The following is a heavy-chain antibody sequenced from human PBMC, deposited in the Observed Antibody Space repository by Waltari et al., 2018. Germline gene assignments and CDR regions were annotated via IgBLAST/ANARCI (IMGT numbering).Heavy chain of an antibody. Sequence: QVQLVESGGGVVQPGGSLRLSCAASGFTFSSYGMHWVRQAPGKGLGWVAFIRYDGSNKYYADSVKGRFTISRDNSKNTLYLQMNSLRAEDTAVYYCAKDAVEGPWDYWGQGTLVTVSS. CDR2: IRYDGSNK. CDR1: GFTFSSYG. CDR3: AKDAVEGPWDY. V-gene: IGHV3-30*02. J-gene: IGHJ4*02. D-gene: IGHD3-3*01.